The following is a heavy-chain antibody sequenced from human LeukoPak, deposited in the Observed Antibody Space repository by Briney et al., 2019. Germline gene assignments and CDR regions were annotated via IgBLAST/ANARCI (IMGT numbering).Heavy chain of an antibody. Sequence: ASVKVSCKASGFTFTSSAVQWVRQARGQHLEWIGWIVVGSGNTNYAQKFQERVTITRDMSTSTAYMELSSLRSEDTAVYYCAAGLFDYDILTGYYRGGYWGQGTLVTVSS. CDR3: AAGLFDYDILTGYYRGGY. V-gene: IGHV1-58*01. CDR1: GFTFTSSA. D-gene: IGHD3-9*01. J-gene: IGHJ4*02. CDR2: IVVGSGNT.